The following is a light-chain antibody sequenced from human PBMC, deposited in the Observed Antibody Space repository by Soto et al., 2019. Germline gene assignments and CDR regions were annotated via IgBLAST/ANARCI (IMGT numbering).Light chain of an antibody. J-gene: IGKJ1*01. V-gene: IGKV1-39*01. CDR3: QQSYELPGT. CDR2: LSS. Sequence: DIQMTQSPSSLCASVGDRVTISCRASQTISTYVNWYQQKPGKAPNLLIYLSSTLQSGVPSRFSGSGSGTDFTLSISTLQPEDFAIYYCQQSYELPGTFGQGTKVEIK. CDR1: QTISTY.